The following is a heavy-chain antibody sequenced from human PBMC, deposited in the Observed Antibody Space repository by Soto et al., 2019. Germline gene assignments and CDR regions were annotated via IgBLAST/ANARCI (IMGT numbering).Heavy chain of an antibody. J-gene: IGHJ4*02. CDR1: GYTFTDYY. D-gene: IGHD3-10*01. Sequence: GASVKVSCKASGYTFTDYYIHWVRQAPGQGLEWMGWINPKSGGTNSAKTFQGRVTMTRDTSINTAYMEVSRLRSDDTAVYYCASPPELLWFGGLTPFDYWGQGSLVTVSS. V-gene: IGHV1-2*02. CDR2: INPKSGGT. CDR3: ASPPELLWFGGLTPFDY.